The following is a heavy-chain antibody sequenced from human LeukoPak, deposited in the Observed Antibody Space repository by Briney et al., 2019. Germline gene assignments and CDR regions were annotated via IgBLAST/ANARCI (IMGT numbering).Heavy chain of an antibody. D-gene: IGHD6-13*01. CDR3: ASCSSSWSAFDI. Sequence: SETLSLTCAVYGGFFSGYYWSWIRQPPGKGLEWIGEINHSGSTNYNPSLKSRVTISVDTSKNQFSLKLSSVTAADTGVYYCASCSSSWSAFDIWGQGTMVTVPS. CDR1: GGFFSGYY. J-gene: IGHJ3*02. CDR2: INHSGST. V-gene: IGHV4-34*01.